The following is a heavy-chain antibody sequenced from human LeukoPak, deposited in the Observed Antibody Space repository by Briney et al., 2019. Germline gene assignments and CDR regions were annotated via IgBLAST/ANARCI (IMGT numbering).Heavy chain of an antibody. CDR3: ARASGGDGSGSL. Sequence: PSETLSLTCTVSGGSISSYYWSWIRQPPGKGLEWIGYIYYSGSTNYNPSLKSRVTISVDTSKNQFSLKLSSVTAADAAMYYCARASGGDGSGSLWGRGTLVTVSS. D-gene: IGHD3-10*01. J-gene: IGHJ4*02. CDR1: GGSISSYY. CDR2: IYYSGST. V-gene: IGHV4-59*01.